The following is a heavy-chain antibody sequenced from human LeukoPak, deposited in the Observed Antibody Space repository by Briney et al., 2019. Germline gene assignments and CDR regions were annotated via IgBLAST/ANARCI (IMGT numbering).Heavy chain of an antibody. CDR3: ARGYGSGSDN. D-gene: IGHD3-10*01. CDR2: IYYSGST. V-gene: IGHV4-61*01. Sequence: SETLSLTCTVSGGSISSSSYYWSWIRQPPGKGLEWIGYIYYSGSTNYNPSLKSRVTISVDTSKNQFSLKLSSVTAADTAVYYCARGYGSGSDNWGQGTLVTVSS. CDR1: GGSISSSSYY. J-gene: IGHJ4*02.